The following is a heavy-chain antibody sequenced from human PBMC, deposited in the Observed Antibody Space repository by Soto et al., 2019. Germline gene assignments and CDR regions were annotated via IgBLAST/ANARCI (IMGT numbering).Heavy chain of an antibody. Sequence: PSQTLSLTCAISGDSVSSNSAAWNWIRLSPSRGLEWLGRTYYRSKWYNDYAVSVKSRITINPDTSKNQFSLQLNSVTPEDTAVYYCARDAETYYYDSSGPGAFDIWGQGTMVT. J-gene: IGHJ3*02. V-gene: IGHV6-1*01. CDR3: ARDAETYYYDSSGPGAFDI. D-gene: IGHD3-22*01. CDR2: TYYRSKWYN. CDR1: GDSVSSNSAA.